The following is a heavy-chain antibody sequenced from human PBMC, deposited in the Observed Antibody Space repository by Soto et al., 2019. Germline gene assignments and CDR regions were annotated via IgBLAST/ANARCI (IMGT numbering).Heavy chain of an antibody. CDR3: ARHGSYYDRSGYVDY. CDR2: ISYGGTT. CDR1: GGSISSSSYY. D-gene: IGHD3-22*01. V-gene: IGHV4-39*01. Sequence: SETLSLTCTASGGSISSSSYYWGWIRQPPGKGLEWIGSISYGGTTYYNPSLQSRVALSVDTSKKQFSLKMTSVTAADTAVYYCARHGSYYDRSGYVDYSGPGTLVTVSS. J-gene: IGHJ4*02.